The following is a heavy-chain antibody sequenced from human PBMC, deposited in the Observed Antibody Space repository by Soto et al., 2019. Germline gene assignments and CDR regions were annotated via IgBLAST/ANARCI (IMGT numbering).Heavy chain of an antibody. CDR1: GYTFTSYY. CDR3: ARDYYDSSGYSDAFDI. J-gene: IGHJ3*02. CDR2: INPSGGST. V-gene: IGHV1-46*01. Sequence: GASVKVSSKASGYTFTSYYMHWVRQAPGQGLEWMGIINPSGGSTSYAQKFQGRVTMTRDTSTSTVYMELSSLRSEDTAVYYCARDYYDSSGYSDAFDIWGQGTMVTVSS. D-gene: IGHD3-22*01.